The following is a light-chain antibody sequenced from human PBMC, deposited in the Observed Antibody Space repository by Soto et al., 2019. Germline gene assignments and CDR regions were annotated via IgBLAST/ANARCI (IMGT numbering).Light chain of an antibody. Sequence: EIVMTQSPATLSASPGERATLSCRASQNFSSNLAWSQQKPGQAPRLLIYGASTRATGIPARFSGSGSGAEFTLTISSLQSEDFAVYYCQQYHDRPHTFGQGTKLEIK. CDR3: QQYHDRPHT. CDR1: QNFSSN. CDR2: GAS. V-gene: IGKV3-15*01. J-gene: IGKJ2*01.